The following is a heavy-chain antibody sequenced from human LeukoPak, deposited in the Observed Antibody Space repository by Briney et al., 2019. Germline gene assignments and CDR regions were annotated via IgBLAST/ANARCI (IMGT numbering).Heavy chain of an antibody. V-gene: IGHV3-7*01. CDR2: IKQDGSEK. D-gene: IGHD3-22*01. J-gene: IGHJ4*02. Sequence: GGSLRLSCAASGFTFSSYWMSWVRQAPGKGLEWVANIKQDGSEKYYVDSVKGRFTISRDNAKNSLYLQMNSLRAEDTAVYYCARANYYDSSPPYYFDYWGQGTLVTVSS. CDR1: GFTFSSYW. CDR3: ARANYYDSSPPYYFDY.